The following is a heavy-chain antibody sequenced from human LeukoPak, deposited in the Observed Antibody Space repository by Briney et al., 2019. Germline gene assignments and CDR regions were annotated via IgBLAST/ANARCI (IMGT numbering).Heavy chain of an antibody. CDR3: LGSYN. D-gene: IGHD3-10*01. CDR2: ISAGGSST. CDR1: GFTFSSYW. Sequence: GGSLRLSCSASGFTFSSYWMSWVRQAPGKGLEWVSSISAGGSSTYYADSVRGRFTISRDNSKNTLYLQMNSLRAEDTAIYYCLGSYNWGQGTLVTVSS. J-gene: IGHJ4*02. V-gene: IGHV3-23*01.